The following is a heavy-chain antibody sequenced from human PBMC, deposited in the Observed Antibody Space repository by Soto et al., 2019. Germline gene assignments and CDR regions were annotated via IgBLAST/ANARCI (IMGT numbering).Heavy chain of an antibody. CDR2: IYYIGST. Sequence: SETLSLTCTVSGGSISDSGHYWFWIRQPPWKGLEWIGSIYYIGSTYYNSSLKSRVTMFVDTSKNQFSLNLISVTAADTAVYFCARTAGYTGGVFDPWGQGSLVTVSS. D-gene: IGHD6-25*01. CDR3: ARTAGYTGGVFDP. V-gene: IGHV4-39*01. CDR1: GGSISDSGHY. J-gene: IGHJ5*02.